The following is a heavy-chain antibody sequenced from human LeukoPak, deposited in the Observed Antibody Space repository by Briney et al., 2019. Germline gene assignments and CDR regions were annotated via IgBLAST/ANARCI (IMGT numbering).Heavy chain of an antibody. D-gene: IGHD2-2*02. CDR3: ARLTFVVVPAAIGSSSWYHYYFDY. Sequence: SQTLSLTCTVSGGSISSGGYYWSWIRQHPGKGLEWIGYIYYSGGTYYNPSLKSRVTISVDTSKNQFSLKLSSVTAADTAVYYCARLTFVVVPAAIGSSSWYHYYFDYWGQGTLVTVSS. J-gene: IGHJ4*02. CDR1: GGSISSGGYY. CDR2: IYYSGGT. V-gene: IGHV4-31*03.